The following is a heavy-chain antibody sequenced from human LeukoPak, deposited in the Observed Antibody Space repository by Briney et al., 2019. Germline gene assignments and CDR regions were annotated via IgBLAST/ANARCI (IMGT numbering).Heavy chain of an antibody. V-gene: IGHV1-2*02. CDR2: INPNGGET. D-gene: IGHD2-2*01. CDR1: GYTFTDSY. Sequence: AASVTVSCKAAGYTFTDSYIHWVRQAPGQGLEWIGWINPNGGETIYAQKRQGRVTMSRGTSIRTAYRGLSRLRSDDTAVYHCVRDRTKYCSSTSCPLAYWGQGTLVTVSS. J-gene: IGHJ4*02. CDR3: VRDRTKYCSSTSCPLAY.